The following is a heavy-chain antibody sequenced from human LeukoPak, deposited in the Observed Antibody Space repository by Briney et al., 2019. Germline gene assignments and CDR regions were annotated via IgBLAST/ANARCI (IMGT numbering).Heavy chain of an antibody. Sequence: PGGSLRLSCAASGFTFSSYWMSWVRQAPGKGLEWVANIKQDGSEKYYVDSVKGRFTISRDNAKNSLYLQMNSLRAEDTAVYYCARGGTYYDFWSGYYTVGELDYWGQGTLVTVSS. CDR1: GFTFSSYW. J-gene: IGHJ4*02. D-gene: IGHD3-3*01. CDR2: IKQDGSEK. CDR3: ARGGTYYDFWSGYYTVGELDY. V-gene: IGHV3-7*01.